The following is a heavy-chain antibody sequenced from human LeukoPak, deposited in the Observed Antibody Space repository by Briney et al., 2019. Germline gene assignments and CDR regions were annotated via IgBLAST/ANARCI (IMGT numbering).Heavy chain of an antibody. Sequence: SETLSLTCTVSGGSISSYYWSWIRQPPGKGLEWIRYIYYSGSTNYNPSLKSRVTISVDTSEKQFSLKLSSVTAADTAVYYCATGGFCSSSSCLGDYWGQGTLVTVSS. J-gene: IGHJ4*02. CDR2: IYYSGST. V-gene: IGHV4-59*01. CDR1: GGSISSYY. CDR3: ATGGFCSSSSCLGDY. D-gene: IGHD2-2*01.